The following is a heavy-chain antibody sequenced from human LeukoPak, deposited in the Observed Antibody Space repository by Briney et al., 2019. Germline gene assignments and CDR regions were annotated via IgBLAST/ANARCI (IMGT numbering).Heavy chain of an antibody. CDR3: ARALLRQQPVDM. CDR1: GFTVSSNY. D-gene: IGHD1/OR15-1a*01. J-gene: IGHJ3*02. Sequence: GGSLRLSCAASGFTVSSNYMSWVRQAPGKGLEWVSVIYSGGSTYYADSVKGRFTISRDNSKNTLYLQMNSLRAEDTAVYYCARALLRQQPVDMGGQENMVTVSS. V-gene: IGHV3-53*01. CDR2: IYSGGST.